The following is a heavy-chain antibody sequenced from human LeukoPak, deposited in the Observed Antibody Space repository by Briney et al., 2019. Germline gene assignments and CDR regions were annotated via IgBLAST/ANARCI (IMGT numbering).Heavy chain of an antibody. Sequence: PGGSLRLSCAASGFTFSTYAMHWVRQAPGKGLEWVAVISYDGNNKYYADSVKGRFTISRDNSENTLSLRMNSLRAEDTAVYYCTRDPCISSSCYGGYYFDYWGQGTLVTVSS. CDR1: GFTFSTYA. D-gene: IGHD2-2*01. CDR3: TRDPCISSSCYGGYYFDY. V-gene: IGHV3-30-3*01. CDR2: ISYDGNNK. J-gene: IGHJ4*02.